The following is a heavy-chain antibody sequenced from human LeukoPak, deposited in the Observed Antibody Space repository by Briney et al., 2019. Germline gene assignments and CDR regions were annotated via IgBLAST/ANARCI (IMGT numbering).Heavy chain of an antibody. CDR2: IKQDGSEK. Sequence: GGSLRLSCAASGSTFSSYWMSWVRQAPGKGLEWVANIKQDGSEKYYGDSVKGRFTISRDNAKNSLYLQMNSLRAEDTAVYYCARGGITMVRPAGYWGQGTLVTVSS. J-gene: IGHJ4*02. CDR3: ARGGITMVRPAGY. CDR1: GSTFSSYW. D-gene: IGHD3-10*01. V-gene: IGHV3-7*01.